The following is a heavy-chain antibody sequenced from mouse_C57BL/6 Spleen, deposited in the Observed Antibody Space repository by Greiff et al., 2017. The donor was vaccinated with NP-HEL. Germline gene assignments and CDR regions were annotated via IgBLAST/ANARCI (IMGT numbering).Heavy chain of an antibody. CDR1: GYAFSSSW. Sequence: QVQLQQSGPELVKPGASVKISCKASGYAFSSSWMNWVKQRPGKGLEWIGRIYPGDGDTNYNGKFKGKATLTADKSSSTAYMQLSSLTSEDSAVYFCARSGGNWDWYFDVWGTGTTVTVSS. V-gene: IGHV1-82*01. CDR3: ARSGGNWDWYFDV. J-gene: IGHJ1*03. CDR2: IYPGDGDT. D-gene: IGHD4-1*01.